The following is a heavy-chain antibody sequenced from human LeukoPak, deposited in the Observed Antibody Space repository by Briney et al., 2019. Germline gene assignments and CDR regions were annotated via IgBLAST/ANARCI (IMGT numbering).Heavy chain of an antibody. D-gene: IGHD3-3*01. CDR2: ISHDGSNK. J-gene: IGHJ4*02. V-gene: IGHV3-30*03. CDR1: GFTFSDYC. CDR3: AREESGISIFGVVIF. Sequence: GGSLRLSCAASGFTFSDYCMSWIRQAPGKGLEWVAIISHDGSNKYYADSVKGRFTISRDNSKNTLYLQMNSLGAEDTAVYYCAREESGISIFGVVIFWGQGTLVTVSS.